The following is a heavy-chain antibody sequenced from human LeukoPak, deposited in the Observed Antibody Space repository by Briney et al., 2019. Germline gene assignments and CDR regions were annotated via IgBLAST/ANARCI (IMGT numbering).Heavy chain of an antibody. J-gene: IGHJ4*02. V-gene: IGHV4-4*02. CDR3: ASALRGPNYYFDS. D-gene: IGHD3-10*01. CDR2: VYHSGST. Sequence: SETLSLTCAVSGGSISNSCWWSWVRQPPGKGLEWIGEVYHSGSTNYNPSLESRVTVSVDKSKSLFSLILNFVTAADTAVYYCASALRGPNYYFDSWGRGTLVTVSS. CDR1: GGSISNSCW.